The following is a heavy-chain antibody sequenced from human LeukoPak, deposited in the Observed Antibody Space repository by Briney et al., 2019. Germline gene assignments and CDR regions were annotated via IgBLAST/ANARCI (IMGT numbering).Heavy chain of an antibody. V-gene: IGHV1-2*02. CDR1: GYTFTDHY. CDR2: IIPNTGGT. CDR3: ARGGYGLGSGGY. J-gene: IGHJ4*02. D-gene: IGHD3-10*01. Sequence: ASVKVSCKASGYTFTDHYIHWVRRAPGQGLEWMGWIIPNTGGTSFAQKFQGRVTMTRDTSISSAYMELSSLTPDDTAVYYRARGGYGLGSGGYWGQGTLVTVSS.